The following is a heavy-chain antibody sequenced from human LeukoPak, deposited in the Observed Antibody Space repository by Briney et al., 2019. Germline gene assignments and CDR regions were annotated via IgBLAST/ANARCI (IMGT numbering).Heavy chain of an antibody. CDR1: GFPFNTHA. CDR2: ISAYNGNT. CDR3: ARREVEMATAGDY. V-gene: IGHV1-18*01. D-gene: IGHD5-24*01. Sequence: EASVKVSCKASGFPFNTHAVAWVRQAPGQGLEWMGWISAYNGNTNYAQKLQGRVTMTTDTSTSTAYMELRSLRSDDTAVYYCARREVEMATAGDYWGQGTLVTVSS. J-gene: IGHJ4*02.